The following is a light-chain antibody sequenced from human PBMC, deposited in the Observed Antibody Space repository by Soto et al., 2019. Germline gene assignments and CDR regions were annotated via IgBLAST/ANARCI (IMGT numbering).Light chain of an antibody. CDR3: QQYKTYWT. CDR2: MAS. J-gene: IGKJ1*01. CDR1: QSVDVW. V-gene: IGKV1-5*03. Sequence: DIQMTQSPFSLSASVGDRVTITCRASQSVDVWLAWYQQKPGKAPKVLIYMASSLQSGVPSRLSGSGSGTEFTLTISSLQPDDSATYYCQQYKTYWTFGQGTNVEIK.